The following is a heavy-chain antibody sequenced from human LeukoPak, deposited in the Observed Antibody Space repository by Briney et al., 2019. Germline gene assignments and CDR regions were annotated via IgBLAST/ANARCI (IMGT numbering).Heavy chain of an antibody. CDR2: IGTAGDT. D-gene: IGHD3-9*01. CDR1: GLTFSTYT. Sequence: GGSLRLSCAASGLTFSTYTMNWVRQATGKGLEWVSAIGTAGDTYYPGSVKGRFTISRQNAKNSLYLQMNSMRAGDTAVYYCARGRQQKTTYYDILTGYSRDAFDIWGQGTMVTVSS. J-gene: IGHJ3*02. CDR3: ARGRQQKTTYYDILTGYSRDAFDI. V-gene: IGHV3-13*01.